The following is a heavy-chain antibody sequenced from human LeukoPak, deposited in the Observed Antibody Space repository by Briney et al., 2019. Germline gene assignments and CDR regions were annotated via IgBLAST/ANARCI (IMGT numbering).Heavy chain of an antibody. V-gene: IGHV3-23*01. D-gene: IGHD2-15*01. CDR3: AKRGCSGGSCYWDAFDI. J-gene: IGHJ3*02. CDR2: ISGSGATT. Sequence: GGSLRLSCAASGFTFSSYGMSWVRQAPGKGLEWVSTISGSGATTYYADSVNGRFTISRDNSKDTLYLQMNSLRAEDTAVYYCAKRGCSGGSCYWDAFDIWGQGTMVTVSS. CDR1: GFTFSSYG.